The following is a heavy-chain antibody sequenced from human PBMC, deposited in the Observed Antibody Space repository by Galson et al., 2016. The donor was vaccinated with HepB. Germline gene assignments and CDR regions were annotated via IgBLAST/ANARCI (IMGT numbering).Heavy chain of an antibody. D-gene: IGHD3-10*01. CDR2: IIPIFGAA. Sequence: SVKVSCKASGGTFSNYAFSWVRQAPGQGLEWMGGIIPIFGAAHYVQKFQGRVTITADTSTTTVYMEMSSLRSGDTAMYYCATAGGAEFRRFDYWGQGTLVTVSS. CDR1: GGTFSNYA. V-gene: IGHV1-69*06. J-gene: IGHJ4*02. CDR3: ATAGGAEFRRFDY.